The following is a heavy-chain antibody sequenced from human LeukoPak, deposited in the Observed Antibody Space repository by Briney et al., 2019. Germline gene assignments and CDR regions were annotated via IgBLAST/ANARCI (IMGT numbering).Heavy chain of an antibody. CDR2: IYYSGST. D-gene: IGHD3-22*01. Sequence: SETLSLTCTVSGGSISSYYWSWLRQPPGKGLEWIGYIYYSGSTNYNPSLKSRVTISVDTSKNQFSLKLSSVTAADTAVYYCARYYDSSGYDSIPPYNWFDPWGQGTLVTVSS. V-gene: IGHV4-59*01. CDR3: ARYYDSSGYDSIPPYNWFDP. J-gene: IGHJ5*02. CDR1: GGSISSYY.